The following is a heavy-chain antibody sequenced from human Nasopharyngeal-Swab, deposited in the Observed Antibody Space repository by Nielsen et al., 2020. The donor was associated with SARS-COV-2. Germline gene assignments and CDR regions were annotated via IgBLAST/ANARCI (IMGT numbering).Heavy chain of an antibody. CDR3: ARDQGDSGYDLYYYYGMDV. J-gene: IGHJ6*02. CDR1: GFTFSSYS. CDR2: ISSSSSTI. D-gene: IGHD5-12*01. V-gene: IGHV3-48*02. Sequence: GESLKISCAASGFTFSSYSMNWVRQAPGKGLEWVSYISSSSSTIYYADSVKGRFTISRDNAKNSLYLQMNSLRDEDTAVYYCARDQGDSGYDLYYYYGMDVWGQGTTVTVSS.